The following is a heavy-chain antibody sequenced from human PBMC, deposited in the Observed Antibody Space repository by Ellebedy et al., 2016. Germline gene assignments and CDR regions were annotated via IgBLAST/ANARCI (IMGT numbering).Heavy chain of an antibody. V-gene: IGHV3-15*01. J-gene: IGHJ4*02. D-gene: IGHD2-21*01. CDR3: AKGSGWLCDY. Sequence: GGSLRLSCAASGFTFSNAWMSWVRQAPGKGLEWVGRIKSKTDGGTTDYAAPVKGRFTISRDNARNSLYLQMNSLRAEDTAMYYCAKGSGWLCDYWGQGILVTVSS. CDR2: IKSKTDGGTT. CDR1: GFTFSNAW.